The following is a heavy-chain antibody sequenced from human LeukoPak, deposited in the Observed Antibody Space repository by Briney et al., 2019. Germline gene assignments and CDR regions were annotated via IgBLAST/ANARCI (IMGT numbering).Heavy chain of an antibody. CDR1: GFTFSSYA. D-gene: IGHD3-9*01. J-gene: IGHJ4*02. CDR2: ISGSGGGRT. Sequence: GGSLRLSCAASGFTFSSYAMSWVRQAPGKGLEWVSAISGSGGGRTYYADSVKGRFTISRDNSKNTLYLQMNSQRAEDTAVYYCAKVSGDILTGFYFDYWGQGTLVTVSS. V-gene: IGHV3-23*01. CDR3: AKVSGDILTGFYFDY.